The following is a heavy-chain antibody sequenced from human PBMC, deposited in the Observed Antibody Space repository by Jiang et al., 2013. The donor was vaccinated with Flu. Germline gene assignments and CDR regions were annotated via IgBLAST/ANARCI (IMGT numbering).Heavy chain of an antibody. CDR2: ISGSGGST. CDR3: AKSRYGEGVCDY. V-gene: IGHV3-23*01. CDR1: GFTFSSYA. Sequence: QLLESGGGLVQPGGSLRLSCAASGFTFSSYAMSWVRQAPGKGLEWVSAISGSGGSTYYADSVKGRFTISRDKSKNTLYLQMNSLRAEDTAVYYCAKSRYGEGVCDYWGQGTLVTVSS. D-gene: IGHD4-17*01. J-gene: IGHJ4*02.